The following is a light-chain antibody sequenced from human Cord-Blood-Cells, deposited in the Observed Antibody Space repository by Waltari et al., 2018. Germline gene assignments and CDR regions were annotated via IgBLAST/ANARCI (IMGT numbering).Light chain of an antibody. V-gene: IGLV5-45*01. CDR3: MSWHSSAWV. CDR2: DKSDSDK. Sequence: QAVLTQPASLSASPGASASLTCTLRSGINFCTYRIYWFQQKPGGPPQYPRRDKSDSDKQQGSGVPSRFSGSKAASANAGILLISGLQSEDEADYYCMSWHSSAWVFGGVTKLTVL. CDR1: SGINFCTYR. J-gene: IGLJ3*02.